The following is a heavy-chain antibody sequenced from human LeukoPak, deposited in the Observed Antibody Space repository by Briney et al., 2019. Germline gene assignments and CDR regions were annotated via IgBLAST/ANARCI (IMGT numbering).Heavy chain of an antibody. V-gene: IGHV3-7*01. D-gene: IGHD3-10*01. CDR2: IKQDGSEK. Sequence: PGGSLRLSCAASGFTFSSYWMSWVRQAPGKGLEWVANIKQDGSEKYYVDSVKGRFTISRDNAKNSLYLQMNSLRAKDTAVYYCARGDHMVRGVNYYYYYMDVWGKGTTVTVSS. CDR1: GFTFSSYW. J-gene: IGHJ6*03. CDR3: ARGDHMVRGVNYYYYYMDV.